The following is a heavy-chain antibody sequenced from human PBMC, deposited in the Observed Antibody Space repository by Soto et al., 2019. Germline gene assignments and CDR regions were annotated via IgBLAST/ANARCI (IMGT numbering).Heavy chain of an antibody. D-gene: IGHD3-22*01. J-gene: IGHJ3*02. CDR1: GYSFTSYW. V-gene: IGHV5-51*01. CDR3: ARQVYYDSSGYYYFDAFDI. Sequence: EVQLVQSGAEVKKPGESLKISCKGSGYSFTSYWFGWVRQMPGKGLEWMGIIYPGDSDTRYSPSFQGQVTISADKSISTAYLQWSSLKASDTAMYYCARQVYYDSSGYYYFDAFDIWGQGTMVTVSS. CDR2: IYPGDSDT.